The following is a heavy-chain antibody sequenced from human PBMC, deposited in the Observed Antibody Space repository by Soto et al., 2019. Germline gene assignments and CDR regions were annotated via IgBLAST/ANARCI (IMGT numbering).Heavy chain of an antibody. V-gene: IGHV1-46*01. J-gene: IGHJ5*02. CDR3: ARDAVNVLRFLEWLRGPKQHDNWFDP. D-gene: IGHD3-3*01. Sequence: ASVKVSCKASGYTFTSYYMHWVRQAPGQGLEWMGIINPSGGSTSYAQKFQGRVTMTRDTSTSTVYMELSSLGSEDTAVYYCARDAVNVLRFLEWLRGPKQHDNWFDPWGQGTLVTVSS. CDR1: GYTFTSYY. CDR2: INPSGGST.